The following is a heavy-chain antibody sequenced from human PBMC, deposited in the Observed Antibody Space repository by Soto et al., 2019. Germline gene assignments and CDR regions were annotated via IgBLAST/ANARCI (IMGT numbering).Heavy chain of an antibody. CDR2: INPNSGGT. D-gene: IGHD4-4*01. CDR3: ARAVYSNYGSDGMDV. J-gene: IGHJ6*02. Sequence: ASVKVSCTASGYTFTGYYMHWVRQAPGQGLEWMGWINPNSGGTNYAQKFQGWVTMTRDTSISTAYMELSRLRSDDTAVYYCARAVYSNYGSDGMDVWGQGTTVTVSS. CDR1: GYTFTGYY. V-gene: IGHV1-2*04.